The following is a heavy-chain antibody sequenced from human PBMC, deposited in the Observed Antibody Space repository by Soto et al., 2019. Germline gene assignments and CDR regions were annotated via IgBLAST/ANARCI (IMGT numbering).Heavy chain of an antibody. CDR3: AHSSGYYYVNY. J-gene: IGHJ4*02. Sequence: SETLSLTCTVCGGSISSSSYYWGWIRQPPGKGLEWIGSIYYSGSTYYNPSLKSRVTISVDTSKNQFSLKLSSVTAADTAVYYCAHSSGYYYVNYWGQGTLVTVSS. D-gene: IGHD3-22*01. CDR1: GGSISSSSYY. V-gene: IGHV4-39*01. CDR2: IYYSGST.